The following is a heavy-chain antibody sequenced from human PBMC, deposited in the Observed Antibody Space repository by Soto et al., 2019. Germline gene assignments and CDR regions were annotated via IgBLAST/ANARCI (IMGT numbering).Heavy chain of an antibody. CDR3: AAHDSGGYYAEY. D-gene: IGHD3-22*01. CDR2: IHYSGST. CDR1: GDSVTISDYY. J-gene: IGHJ4*02. Sequence: QLQLQESGPGLVKPWETLSLTCTVSGDSVTISDYYWGWIRQPPGKGLEWIGSIHYSGSTYYNPSLKSRVTISGDTSKKQFSLKLTSVTAADAAVYYCAAHDSGGYYAEYWGQGTLVTVSA. V-gene: IGHV4-39*01.